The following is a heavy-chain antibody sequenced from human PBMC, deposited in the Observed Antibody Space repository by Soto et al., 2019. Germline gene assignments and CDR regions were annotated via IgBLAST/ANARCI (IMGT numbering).Heavy chain of an antibody. CDR3: ARDLGDDYGAYVSPWFDP. V-gene: IGHV1-3*05. J-gene: IGHJ5*02. D-gene: IGHD4-17*01. CDR2: INAGNGNT. Sequence: QVQLVQSGAEEKKPGASVKVSCKASGYTFTSYAMHWVRQAPGQRLEWMGWINAGNGNTKYSQKFQGRVTITRDTAASTAYMELSSLRSEDTAVYYCARDLGDDYGAYVSPWFDPWGQGTLVTVSS. CDR1: GYTFTSYA.